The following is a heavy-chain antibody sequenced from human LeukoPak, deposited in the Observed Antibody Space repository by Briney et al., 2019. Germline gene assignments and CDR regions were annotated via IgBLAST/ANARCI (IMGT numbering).Heavy chain of an antibody. CDR2: IKPSGGGT. V-gene: IGHV1-46*01. D-gene: IGHD3-22*01. Sequence: GASVKVSCKASGYTFTNYYVHWVRQAPGQGLEWMGIIKPSGGGTSYALKFQGRVTMTRDTSPSTAYMELSSLRSEDTAVYYCARDHFDSSGYYYLLGYFEHWGQGTLVTVSS. J-gene: IGHJ1*01. CDR1: GYTFTNYY. CDR3: ARDHFDSSGYYYLLGYFEH.